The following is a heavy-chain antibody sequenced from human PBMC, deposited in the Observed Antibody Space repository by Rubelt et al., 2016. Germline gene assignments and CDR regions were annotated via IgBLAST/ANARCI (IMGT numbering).Heavy chain of an antibody. V-gene: IGHV4-34*01. CDR2: FNHSGST. CDR3: ANQSSSGWYAFDI. CDR1: GGSFSGYY. Sequence: VQLQQWGAGLLKPSETLSLTCAVYGGSFSGYYWSWIRQPPGKGLEWSGEFNHSGSTNYNPSLKSRVTISVDTSKNQFSLKLSSVTAADTAVYYCANQSSSGWYAFDIWGQGTMVTVSS. D-gene: IGHD6-19*01. J-gene: IGHJ3*02.